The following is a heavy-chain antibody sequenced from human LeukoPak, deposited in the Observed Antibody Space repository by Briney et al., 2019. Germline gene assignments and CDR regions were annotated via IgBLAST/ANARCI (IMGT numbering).Heavy chain of an antibody. CDR3: ARGQGSSGPRGFDY. CDR1: GYTFTSYD. J-gene: IGHJ4*02. CDR2: MNPNSGNT. D-gene: IGHD6-19*01. Sequence: ASVKVSCKASGYTFTSYDINWVRQATGQGLEWMGWMNPNSGNTGYAQKFQGRVTMTRNTSISTAYMELSSLRSEDTAVYYCARGQGSSGPRGFDYWGQGTLVTASS. V-gene: IGHV1-8*01.